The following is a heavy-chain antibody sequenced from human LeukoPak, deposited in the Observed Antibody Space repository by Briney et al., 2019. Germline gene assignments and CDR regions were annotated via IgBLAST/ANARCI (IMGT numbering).Heavy chain of an antibody. D-gene: IGHD5-24*01. CDR3: TRRCKDAYTLYCFDY. Sequence: SETLSHTWTVSGXSINSYYWSWIRQPPGKGLEWIGHMYYSGGTNYNPSLKSRVTISVDTSKNQFSLKLSSVTAADTAVYYCTRRCKDAYTLYCFDYWGQGTLVTVSS. CDR2: MYYSGGT. J-gene: IGHJ4*02. V-gene: IGHV4-59*01. CDR1: GXSINSYY.